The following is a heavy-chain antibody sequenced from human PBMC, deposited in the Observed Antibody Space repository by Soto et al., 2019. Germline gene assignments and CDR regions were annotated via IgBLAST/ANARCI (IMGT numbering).Heavy chain of an antibody. D-gene: IGHD6-6*01. V-gene: IGHV3-23*01. CDR3: AKEPTPYPREYYFDY. CDR2: ISGSGGST. Sequence: GGSLRLSCAASGFTFSSYAMSWVRQAPGKGLEWVSAISGSGGSTYYADSVKGRFTISRDNSKNTLYLQMNSLRAEDTAVYYCAKEPTPYPREYYFDYWGQGTLVTVPQ. CDR1: GFTFSSYA. J-gene: IGHJ4*02.